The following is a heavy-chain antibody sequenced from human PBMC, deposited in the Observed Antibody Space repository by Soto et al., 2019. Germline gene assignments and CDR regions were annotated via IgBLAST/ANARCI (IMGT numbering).Heavy chain of an antibody. D-gene: IGHD6-13*01. CDR1: GYSFTSYW. CDR3: ARSPNVAAADPYYFDY. Sequence: GESLKISCKGSGYSFTSYWIGWVRQMPGKGLEWMGIIYPGDSDTRYSPSSQGQVTISADKSISTAYLQWSSLKASDTAMYYCARSPNVAAADPYYFDYWGQGTLVTVSS. V-gene: IGHV5-51*01. CDR2: IYPGDSDT. J-gene: IGHJ4*02.